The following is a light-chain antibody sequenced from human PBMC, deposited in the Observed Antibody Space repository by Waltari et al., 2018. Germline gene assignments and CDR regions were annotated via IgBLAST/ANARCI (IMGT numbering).Light chain of an antibody. CDR3: LLSYSGARV. V-gene: IGLV7-46*01. CDR2: DTN. CDR1: TGAVTSGHY. Sequence: QAVVTQEPSLTVSPGGTVTLTCGSSTGAVTSGHYPYWFQQKPGQAPRTLIYDTNNKHSWTPARFPGSLLGGKAALTLSGAQPEDEAEYYCLLSYSGARVFGGGTKLTVL. J-gene: IGLJ3*02.